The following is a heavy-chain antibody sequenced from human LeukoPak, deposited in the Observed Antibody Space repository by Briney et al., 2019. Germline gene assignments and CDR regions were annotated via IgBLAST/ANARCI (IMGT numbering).Heavy chain of an antibody. J-gene: IGHJ4*02. CDR2: ISWNSGSI. D-gene: IGHD4-23*01. V-gene: IGHV3-9*01. Sequence: GGSLRLSCAASGFTFDDYAVHWVRHAPGKGLEWVSGISWNSGSIGYADSVKGRFTISRDNSKNTLYVQMNSLRAEDTAVYYCARGAHKRDDYGGFFDYWGLGTLVTVSS. CDR3: ARGAHKRDDYGGFFDY. CDR1: GFTFDDYA.